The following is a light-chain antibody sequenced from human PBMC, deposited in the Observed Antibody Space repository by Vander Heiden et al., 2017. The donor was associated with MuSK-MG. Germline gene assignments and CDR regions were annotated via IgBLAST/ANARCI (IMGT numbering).Light chain of an antibody. V-gene: IGKV4-1*01. J-gene: IGKJ1*01. CDR2: WAS. CDR1: QSVLYSSNNKNY. Sequence: DIVMTQSPDSLAVSLGERATINCKSSQSVLYSSNNKNYLAWYQQKPGQPPKLLIYWASTRESGVPDRFSGSGSGKDFTLTISSLQAEDVAVYYFQQYYSTATFGPGTKVEIK. CDR3: QQYYSTAT.